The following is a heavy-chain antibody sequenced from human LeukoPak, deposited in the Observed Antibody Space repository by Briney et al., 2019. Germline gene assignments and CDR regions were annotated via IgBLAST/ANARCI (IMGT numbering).Heavy chain of an antibody. Sequence: GGSLRLSCATSGFSFSSHAMTWVRQAPGKGLEWLSAISISGDDTYYADSVKGRFTISRDNSKNTLYLQMNSLSADDTAMYYCANEIRPNDYWGQGTLVTVSS. CDR3: ANEIRPNDY. J-gene: IGHJ4*02. D-gene: IGHD4-17*01. CDR2: ISISGDDT. V-gene: IGHV3-23*01. CDR1: GFSFSSHA.